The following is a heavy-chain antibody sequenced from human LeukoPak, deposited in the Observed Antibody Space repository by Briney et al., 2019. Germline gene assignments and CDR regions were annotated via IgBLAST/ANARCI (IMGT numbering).Heavy chain of an antibody. CDR1: GYTFTGYY. Sequence: ASVKVSCKASGYTFTGYYMYWVRQAPPQGLEWMGWINPNSGGTNYSQKFQGRVTMTRDTSISTAYMGLSRLRSDDTAVYWCARASRSFDYWGEGTLVTVSS. CDR2: INPNSGGT. D-gene: IGHD3-16*02. V-gene: IGHV1-2*02. CDR3: ARASRSFDY. J-gene: IGHJ4*02.